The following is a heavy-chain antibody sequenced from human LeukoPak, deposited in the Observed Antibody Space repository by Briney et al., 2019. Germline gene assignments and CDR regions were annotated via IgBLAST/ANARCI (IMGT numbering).Heavy chain of an antibody. Sequence: GGSLRLSCEASGFPFSSYWMTWVRQAPGKGLEWVAVISYDGNNEYYADSVKGRFTISRDNSKNTLYLQMNSLRAEDTAVYYCAKETNDYGDYRDAFDIWGQGTMVTVSS. J-gene: IGHJ3*02. V-gene: IGHV3-30*18. CDR2: ISYDGNNE. CDR1: GFPFSSYW. D-gene: IGHD4-17*01. CDR3: AKETNDYGDYRDAFDI.